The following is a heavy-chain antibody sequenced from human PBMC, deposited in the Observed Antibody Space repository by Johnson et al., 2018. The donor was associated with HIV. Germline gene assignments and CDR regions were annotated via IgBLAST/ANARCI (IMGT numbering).Heavy chain of an antibody. Sequence: VQLVESGGGLVKPGGSLRLSCAAPGFTFSSYGLSWVRQAPGKGLEWVANIKQAGSEKYYVDSVKGRFTISRDNAKNSLYLQMNSLRAEDTAVYYCAREGIGGGAFDIWGQGTMVTVSS. CDR1: GFTFSSYG. CDR2: IKQAGSEK. J-gene: IGHJ3*02. CDR3: AREGIGGGAFDI. V-gene: IGHV3-7*01.